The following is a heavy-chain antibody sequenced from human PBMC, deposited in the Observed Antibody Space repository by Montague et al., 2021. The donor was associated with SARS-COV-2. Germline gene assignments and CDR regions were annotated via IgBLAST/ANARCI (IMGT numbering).Heavy chain of an antibody. V-gene: IGHV4-59*08. J-gene: IGHJ1*01. Sequence: SETLSLTCAVSGGSLSSYYWSWIRQPPGKGLEWIGDIYYSGSTNYNPSLKSRVTISVDTSKNQFSLNLSSVTAADTAVYYCARQVPGSLTHLHHWGQGSMVTVSS. CDR1: GGSLSSYY. D-gene: IGHD1-26*01. CDR3: ARQVPGSLTHLHH. CDR2: IYYSGST.